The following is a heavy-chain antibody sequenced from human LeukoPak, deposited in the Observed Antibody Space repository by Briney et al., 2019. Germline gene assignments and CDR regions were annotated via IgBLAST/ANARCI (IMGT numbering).Heavy chain of an antibody. CDR2: MKRDGSEK. CDR3: AIGQTTFGP. CDR1: GFAFSSYW. V-gene: IGHV3-7*01. Sequence: TGGSLRLSCAVSGFAFSSYWMSWVRQAPGKGLEWVANMKRDGSEKYYVDSVKGRFTISRDNAKNSLFMQMNSLTAEDQDVYYCAIGQTTFGPWGQGSLVTVSS. D-gene: IGHD1-7*01. J-gene: IGHJ5*02.